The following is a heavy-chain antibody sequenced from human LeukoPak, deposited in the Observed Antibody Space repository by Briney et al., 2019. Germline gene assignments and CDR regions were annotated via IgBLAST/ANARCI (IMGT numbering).Heavy chain of an antibody. D-gene: IGHD3-10*01. CDR2: INHSGST. Sequence: SETLSLTCAVYGGSFSGYYWSWIRQPPGKGLEWIGEINHSGSTNYNPSLKSRVTISVDTSKNQFSLKLSSVTAADTAVYYCARIPYYYGSGSYPIDYWAGEPWSPSPQ. CDR3: ARIPYYYGSGSYPIDY. CDR1: GGSFSGYY. V-gene: IGHV4-34*01. J-gene: IGHJ4*02.